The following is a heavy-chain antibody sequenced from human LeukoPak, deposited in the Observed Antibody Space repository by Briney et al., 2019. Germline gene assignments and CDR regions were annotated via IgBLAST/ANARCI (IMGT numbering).Heavy chain of an antibody. Sequence: ETLSLTCTVSGGSISTNYWSWIRQAPGKGLEWVANIKKDGSEKYYVDSVKGRFTISRDNAKNSLHLQMNSLRAEDTAVYYCAGGQGWLVDYWGQGTLVIVSS. CDR3: AGGQGWLVDY. D-gene: IGHD6-19*01. J-gene: IGHJ4*02. CDR1: GGSISTNY. V-gene: IGHV3-7*05. CDR2: IKKDGSEK.